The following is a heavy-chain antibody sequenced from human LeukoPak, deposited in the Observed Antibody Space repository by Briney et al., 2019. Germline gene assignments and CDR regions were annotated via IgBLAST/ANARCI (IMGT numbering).Heavy chain of an antibody. J-gene: IGHJ3*02. Sequence: GGSLRLSCAVSGFTFSSYAMSWVRQAPGKGLEWVSVIYSGGSTYYADSVKGRFTISRDNSKNTLYLQMNSLRAEDTAVYYCAREDTAMGNDAFDIWGQGTMVTVSS. V-gene: IGHV3-66*01. CDR1: GFTFSSYA. CDR3: AREDTAMGNDAFDI. D-gene: IGHD5-18*01. CDR2: IYSGGST.